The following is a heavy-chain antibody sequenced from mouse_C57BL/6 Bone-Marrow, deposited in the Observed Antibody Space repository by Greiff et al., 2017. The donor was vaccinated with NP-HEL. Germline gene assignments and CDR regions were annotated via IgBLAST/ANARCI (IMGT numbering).Heavy chain of an antibody. CDR2: ISSGSSTI. D-gene: IGHD2-3*01. V-gene: IGHV5-17*01. CDR1: GFTFSDYG. CDR3: ARGWLLRGYFDV. Sequence: EVKLVESGGGLVKPGGSLKLSCAASGFTFSDYGMHWVRQAPEKGLEWVAYISSGSSTIYYADTVKGRFTISRDNAKNTLFLQMTSLRSEDTAMYYCARGWLLRGYFDVWGTGTTVTVSS. J-gene: IGHJ1*03.